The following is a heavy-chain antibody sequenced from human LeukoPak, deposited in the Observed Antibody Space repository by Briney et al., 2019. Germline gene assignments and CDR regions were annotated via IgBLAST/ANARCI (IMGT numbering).Heavy chain of an antibody. CDR2: IYTSGST. V-gene: IGHV4-4*07. J-gene: IGHJ2*01. D-gene: IGHD2-2*01. CDR3: ARWQKYQLPYGYFDL. Sequence: PSETLSLTCTVSGGSVRSYYWSWIRQPAGKGLEWIRRIYTSGSTNYNPSLKSRVTISVDTSKNQFSLKLSSVTAADTAVYYCARWQKYQLPYGYFDLWGRGTLSLSPQ. CDR1: GGSVRSYY.